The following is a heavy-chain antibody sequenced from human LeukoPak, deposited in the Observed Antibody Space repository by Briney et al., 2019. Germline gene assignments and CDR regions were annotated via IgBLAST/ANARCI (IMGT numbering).Heavy chain of an antibody. Sequence: GGSLRLSCAASGFTVSSNYMSWVRQTPGKGLEWVSIIRGSGGTTSYADSVKGRFSISRDNSKNTLYLHMNSLRAEDTAVYYCVKGYGMDVWGQGTTVTVSS. J-gene: IGHJ6*02. CDR1: GFTVSSNY. CDR2: IRGSGGTT. V-gene: IGHV3-23*01. CDR3: VKGYGMDV.